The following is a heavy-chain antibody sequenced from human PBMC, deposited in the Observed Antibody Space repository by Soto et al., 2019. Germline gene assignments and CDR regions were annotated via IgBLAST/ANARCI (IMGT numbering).Heavy chain of an antibody. CDR3: ARIGY. CDR1: GFTFSNSV. J-gene: IGHJ4*02. V-gene: IGHV3-48*02. CDR2: ISSTSETI. Sequence: EVQLVESGGGLVQPGGSLTLSCAASGFTFSNSVMNWVRQAPGKGLEWISWISSTSETIYYADSVKGRFTISRDNAKNSLYLHMNNLRDADTAVYYCARIGYWGQGTLVTVSS.